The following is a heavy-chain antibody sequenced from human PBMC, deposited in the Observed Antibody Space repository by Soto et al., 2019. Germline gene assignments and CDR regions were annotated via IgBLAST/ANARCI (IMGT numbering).Heavy chain of an antibody. J-gene: IGHJ2*01. CDR2: ISTSSSI. V-gene: IGHV3-48*02. D-gene: IGHD2-15*01. Sequence: GGSLRLSCAASGFTFSIYSMNWVRQAPGKGLEWVSYISTSSSIYYADSVKGRFTISRDNAKNSLYLQVNSLTDEDTAVYYCAREAAATLWYFDLWGRGTVVTVS. CDR3: AREAAATLWYFDL. CDR1: GFTFSIYS.